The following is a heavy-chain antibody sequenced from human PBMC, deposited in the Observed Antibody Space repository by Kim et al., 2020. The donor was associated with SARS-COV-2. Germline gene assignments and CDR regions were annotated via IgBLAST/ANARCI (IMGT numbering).Heavy chain of an antibody. V-gene: IGHV3-33*01. CDR1: GFSFSSYG. D-gene: IGHD5-12*01. J-gene: IGHJ2*01. Sequence: GGSLRLSCAASGFSFSSYGMHWVRQASGKGLEWVAYISYDGSDKFYADSVKGRFTISRDNSKNTLYLQTNSLRADDTAVFYCARGPVDPKDGWYFDLWGRGTLVTVSS. CDR3: ARGPVDPKDGWYFDL. CDR2: ISYDGSDK.